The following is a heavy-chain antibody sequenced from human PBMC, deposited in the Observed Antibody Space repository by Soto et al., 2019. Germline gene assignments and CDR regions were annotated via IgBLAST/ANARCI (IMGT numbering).Heavy chain of an antibody. CDR3: ARDVGYCSSSTCRIDH. CDR1: GYTFNTYG. V-gene: IGHV1-18*01. D-gene: IGHD2-2*01. Sequence: ASVKVSCKASGYTFNTYGIRWVRQAPGQGLEWMGWISTFNGETRYAQKFQARVTVTTDTSTTTGYMELRSLRSDDTAVYYCARDVGYCSSSTCRIDHWGQGTLVTVSS. J-gene: IGHJ4*02. CDR2: ISTFNGET.